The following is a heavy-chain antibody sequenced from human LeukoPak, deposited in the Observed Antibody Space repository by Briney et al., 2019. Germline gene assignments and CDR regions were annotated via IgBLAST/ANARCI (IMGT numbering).Heavy chain of an antibody. Sequence: PSETLSLTCTVSGGSISSSSYYWGWIRQPPGKGLEWIGEINHSGSTNYNPSLKSRVTISVDTSKNQFSLKLSSVTAADTAVYYCARGARYYYGSGSFFDYWGQGTLVTVSS. V-gene: IGHV4-39*07. D-gene: IGHD3-10*01. CDR2: INHSGST. J-gene: IGHJ4*02. CDR3: ARGARYYYGSGSFFDY. CDR1: GGSISSSSYY.